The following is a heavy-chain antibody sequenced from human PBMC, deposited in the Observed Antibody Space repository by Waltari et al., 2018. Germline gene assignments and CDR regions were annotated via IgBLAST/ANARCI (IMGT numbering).Heavy chain of an antibody. CDR1: GFTFSSYR. V-gene: IGHV3-48*01. CDR2: ISSSSSTI. CDR3: ARDWDAAGN. Sequence: EVQLVESGGGLVQPGGSLRLSCAASGFTFSSYRLNWVRQAPGKGLEWVSYISSSSSTIYYADSVKGRFTISRDNAKNSLYLQMNSLRAEDTAVYYCARDWDAAGNWGQGTLVTVSS. D-gene: IGHD1-26*01. J-gene: IGHJ4*02.